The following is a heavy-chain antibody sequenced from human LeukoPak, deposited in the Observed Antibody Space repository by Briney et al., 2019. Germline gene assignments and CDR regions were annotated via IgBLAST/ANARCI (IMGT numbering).Heavy chain of an antibody. CDR2: INHSGST. D-gene: IGHD3-9*01. J-gene: IGHJ5*02. V-gene: IGHV4-34*01. CDR1: GGSFSGYY. Sequence: IPSETLSLTCAVYGGSFSGYYWSWIRQPPGKGLEWIGEINHSGSTNYNPSLKSRVTISVDTSKNQFSLKLSSVTAADTAVYYCATPPLRYRNSPRENWSAPGGQGPLVTVSS. CDR3: ATPPLRYRNSPRENWSAP.